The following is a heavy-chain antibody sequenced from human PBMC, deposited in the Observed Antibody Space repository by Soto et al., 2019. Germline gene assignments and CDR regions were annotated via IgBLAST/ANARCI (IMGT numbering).Heavy chain of an antibody. Sequence: GASVKVSCKASGYTFTSYAMHWVRQAPGQRLEWMGWINAGNGNTKYSQKFQGRVTITRDTSASTAYMELSSLRSEDTAVYYCARDQRIYSSSWYAFDYWGQGTLVTVS. CDR2: INAGNGNT. D-gene: IGHD6-13*01. V-gene: IGHV1-3*01. J-gene: IGHJ4*02. CDR3: ARDQRIYSSSWYAFDY. CDR1: GYTFTSYA.